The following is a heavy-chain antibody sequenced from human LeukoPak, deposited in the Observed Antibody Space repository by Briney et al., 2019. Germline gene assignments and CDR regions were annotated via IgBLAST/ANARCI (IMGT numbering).Heavy chain of an antibody. CDR2: ISSSGSTI. D-gene: IGHD3-22*01. V-gene: IGHV3-11*04. CDR1: GFTFSDYY. Sequence: GGSLRLSCAASGFTFSDYYMSWIRQAPGKGLEWVSYISSSGSTIYYADSVKGRFTISRDNAKNSLYLQMNSLRAEDTAVYYCAREPTDYYDSSAVGIDYWGQGTLVTVSS. J-gene: IGHJ4*02. CDR3: AREPTDYYDSSAVGIDY.